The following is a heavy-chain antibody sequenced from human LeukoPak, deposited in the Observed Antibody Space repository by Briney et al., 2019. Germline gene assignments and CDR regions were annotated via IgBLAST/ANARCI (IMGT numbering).Heavy chain of an antibody. CDR3: ARDPNHYYDSSGYYGDY. Sequence: PGGSLRLSCAASGFTVSSNYMSWVRQAPGKGLEWVSVIYSGGNTYYADSVKGRFTISRDNSKNTLYLQMNSLRAEDTAVYYCARDPNHYYDSSGYYGDYWGQGTLVTVSS. V-gene: IGHV3-53*01. D-gene: IGHD3-22*01. CDR1: GFTVSSNY. CDR2: IYSGGNT. J-gene: IGHJ4*02.